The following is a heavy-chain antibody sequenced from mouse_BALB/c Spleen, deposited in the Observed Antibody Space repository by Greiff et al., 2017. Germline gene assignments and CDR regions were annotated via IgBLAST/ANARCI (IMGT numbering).Heavy chain of an antibody. CDR3: AGPDDYDVGGFAY. V-gene: IGHV4-1*02. D-gene: IGHD2-4*01. J-gene: IGHJ3*01. CDR1: GFAFSRYW. Sequence: EVNLVESGGGLVQPGGSLKLSCAASGFAFSRYWMSWVRQAPGKGLEWIGEINPDSSTINYTPSLKDKFIIARDNAKNTLYLQMSKVRSEDTALYYCAGPDDYDVGGFAYWGQGTLVTVSA. CDR2: INPDSSTI.